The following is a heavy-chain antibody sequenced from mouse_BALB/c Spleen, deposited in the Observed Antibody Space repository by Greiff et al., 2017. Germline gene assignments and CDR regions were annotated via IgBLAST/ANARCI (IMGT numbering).Heavy chain of an antibody. Sequence: VQRVESGPGLVAPSQSLSITCTVSGFSLTSYGVHWVRQPPGKGLEWLGVIWAGGSTNYNSALMSRLSISKDNSKSQVFLKMNSLQTDDTAMYYCARENGITTVVATDWYFDVWGAGTTVTVSS. V-gene: IGHV2-9*02. J-gene: IGHJ1*01. CDR2: IWAGGST. D-gene: IGHD1-1*01. CDR3: ARENGITTVVATDWYFDV. CDR1: GFSLTSYG.